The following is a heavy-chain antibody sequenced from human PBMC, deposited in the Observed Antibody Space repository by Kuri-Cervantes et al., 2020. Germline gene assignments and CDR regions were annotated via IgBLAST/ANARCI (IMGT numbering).Heavy chain of an antibody. Sequence: GGSLRLSCAASGFTVSSNYMSWVRQAPGKGLEWVSVIYSGGSTYYADSVQGRFTISRDNSKNTLYLQMNSLRAEDTAVYYCAKSPSFRGWPYHLDYWGQGTLVTVSS. J-gene: IGHJ4*02. D-gene: IGHD6-19*01. V-gene: IGHV3-66*02. CDR1: GFTVSSNY. CDR2: IYSGGST. CDR3: AKSPSFRGWPYHLDY.